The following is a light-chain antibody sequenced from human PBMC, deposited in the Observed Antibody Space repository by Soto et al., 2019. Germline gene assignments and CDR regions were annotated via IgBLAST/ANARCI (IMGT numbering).Light chain of an antibody. CDR1: QSVSSSY. V-gene: IGKV3-20*01. Sequence: EIVLTQSPGTLSLSPGEIATLSCSASQSVSSSYLAWYQQKPGQAPRFLIYSASSRATGIPDRFSGSGSGTDFTLTISSLQPDDFATYYCQQYNNWPPWTFGQGTKVDIK. CDR3: QQYNNWPPWT. CDR2: SAS. J-gene: IGKJ1*01.